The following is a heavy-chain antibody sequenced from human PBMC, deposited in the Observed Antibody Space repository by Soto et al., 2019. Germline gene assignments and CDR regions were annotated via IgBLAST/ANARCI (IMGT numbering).Heavy chain of an antibody. Sequence: EVQLLESGGGLVQPGRSLRLSCAASGFTFSSYAMNWVRQAPGKGLEWVSAMSGTGGSTYYADSVKGRITISRDNSKNTLYLQMNSLRVEDTAVFYCAKAGFSSGWSPSYFDYWGQGTLVTVSS. J-gene: IGHJ4*02. V-gene: IGHV3-23*01. CDR2: MSGTGGST. CDR1: GFTFSSYA. CDR3: AKAGFSSGWSPSYFDY. D-gene: IGHD6-19*01.